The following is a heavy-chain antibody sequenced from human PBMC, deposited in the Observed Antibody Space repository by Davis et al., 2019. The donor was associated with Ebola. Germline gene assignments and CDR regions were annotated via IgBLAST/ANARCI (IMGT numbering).Heavy chain of an antibody. Sequence: PSETLSLTCTVSGGSISSYYWSWIRQPPGKGLEWIGYIYNSGSTNYNPSLKSRVTISVDTSKNQFSLKLSSVTAADTAVYYCAREVRLPQMSGYYYGWWFDPWGQGTLVTVSS. CDR3: AREVRLPQMSGYYYGWWFDP. V-gene: IGHV4-59*01. CDR2: IYNSGST. CDR1: GGSISSYY. D-gene: IGHD3-22*01. J-gene: IGHJ5*02.